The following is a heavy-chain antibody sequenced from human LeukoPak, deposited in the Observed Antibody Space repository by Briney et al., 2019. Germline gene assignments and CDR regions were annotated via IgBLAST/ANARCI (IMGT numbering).Heavy chain of an antibody. V-gene: IGHV5-51*01. CDR2: IYPGDSDT. Sequence: PGESLKISCKGSGYSFSSYWIGWVRQMPGKVLEWMGIIYPGDSDTRYSPSFQGQVTISADKSISTAYLQWSSLKASDTAIYYCARLLAAAGALRHWGQGTLVTVSS. D-gene: IGHD6-13*01. CDR1: GYSFSSYW. J-gene: IGHJ1*01. CDR3: ARLLAAAGALRH.